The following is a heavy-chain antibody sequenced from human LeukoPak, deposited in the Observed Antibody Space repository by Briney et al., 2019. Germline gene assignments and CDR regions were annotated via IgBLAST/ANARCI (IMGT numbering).Heavy chain of an antibody. V-gene: IGHV1-18*04. Sequence: ASVKVSCKASGYTFTSYYMHWVRQAPGQGLEWMGWISAYNGNTNYAQKLQGRVTMTTDTSTSTAYMELRSLRSDDTAVYYCARDHPPYSSSSEGFYYYYYMDVWGKGTTVTVSS. J-gene: IGHJ6*03. CDR1: GYTFTSYY. CDR3: ARDHPPYSSSSEGFYYYYYMDV. CDR2: ISAYNGNT. D-gene: IGHD6-6*01.